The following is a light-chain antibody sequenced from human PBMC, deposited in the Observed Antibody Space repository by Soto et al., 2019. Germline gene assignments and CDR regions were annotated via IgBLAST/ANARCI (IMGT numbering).Light chain of an antibody. V-gene: IGLV2-14*01. CDR3: SSYTGSSTVV. J-gene: IGLJ3*02. CDR1: SSDVGGYDY. Sequence: QSALTQPASVSGSPGQSMTISCSGTSSDVGGYDYVSWYQQHPGKAPKLMIFEVSSRPSGVYDRFSGSKSGNTASLTISGLQAEDEADYYCSSYTGSSTVVFGGGTALTVL. CDR2: EVS.